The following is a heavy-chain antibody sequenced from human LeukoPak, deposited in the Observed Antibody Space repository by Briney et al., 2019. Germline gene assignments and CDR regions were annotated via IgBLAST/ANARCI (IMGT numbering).Heavy chain of an antibody. V-gene: IGHV3-33*01. CDR2: IWYDGSTK. CDR1: GFPFSSYG. Sequence: PGGSLRLSCAASGFPFSSYGIHWVRQAPGKGLEWVAVIWYDGSTKYYADSVKGRFTIPRDNSKNTLYLQMNSLRAEDTAVYFCARSQSSSLIDYWGLGTLVTVSS. CDR3: ARSQSSSLIDY. J-gene: IGHJ4*02. D-gene: IGHD6-13*01.